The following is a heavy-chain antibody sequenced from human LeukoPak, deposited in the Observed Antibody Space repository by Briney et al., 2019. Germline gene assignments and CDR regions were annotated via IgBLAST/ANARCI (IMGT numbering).Heavy chain of an antibody. CDR2: ISSSGSTI. J-gene: IGHJ6*02. D-gene: IGHD2-15*01. CDR1: GFTFSDYY. Sequence: GGSLRLSCAASGFTFSDYYMSWIRQAPGKGLEWVSYISSSGSTIYYADSVKGRFTISRDNAKNSLYLQMNSLRAEDTAVYYCARGVPWIVVVVAHMDVWGQGTTVTVSS. CDR3: ARGVPWIVVVVAHMDV. V-gene: IGHV3-11*01.